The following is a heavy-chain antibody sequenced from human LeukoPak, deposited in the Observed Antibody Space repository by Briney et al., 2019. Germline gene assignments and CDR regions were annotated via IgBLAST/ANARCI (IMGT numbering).Heavy chain of an antibody. J-gene: IGHJ4*02. Sequence: PGGSLRLSCAASGFTFSSYGMHWVRQAPGEGLEWVAFIRYDGSNKYYADSVKGRFTISRDNSKNTLYLQMNSLRAEDTAVYYCAKDRRYYDSSGYPTDYWGQGTLVTVSS. CDR3: AKDRRYYDSSGYPTDY. D-gene: IGHD3-22*01. CDR1: GFTFSSYG. V-gene: IGHV3-30*02. CDR2: IRYDGSNK.